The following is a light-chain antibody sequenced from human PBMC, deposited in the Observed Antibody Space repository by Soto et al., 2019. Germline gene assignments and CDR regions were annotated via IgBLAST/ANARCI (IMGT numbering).Light chain of an antibody. J-gene: IGKJ4*01. V-gene: IGKV1-9*01. CDR3: QQLRMYPET. CDR1: QDIAIY. Sequence: IQLTQSPSSLSASVGDRVTITCRASQDIAIYLAWYQQKPGEAPKLLIYATSTLYGGVPSRFSGSGSGTDFALTITSLQAEDLATYYCQQLRMYPETFGGGTQGGYQ. CDR2: ATS.